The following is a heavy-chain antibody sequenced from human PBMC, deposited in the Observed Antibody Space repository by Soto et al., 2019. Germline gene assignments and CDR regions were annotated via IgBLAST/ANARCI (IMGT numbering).Heavy chain of an antibody. CDR3: ASSYCGGDCYYYHWYGMDV. V-gene: IGHV4-30-4*01. J-gene: IGHJ6*02. D-gene: IGHD2-21*02. CDR1: GGSISSGNYY. Sequence: QVQLQESGPGLVKPSESLSLTCTVSGGSISSGNYYWSWIRQPPGKGLEWIGYIYHSGDTFYNPSLKSRLTISLHTSKNQFSLRVDSVTAADTAVYCCASSYCGGDCYYYHWYGMDVWGQGTAVTVSS. CDR2: IYHSGDT.